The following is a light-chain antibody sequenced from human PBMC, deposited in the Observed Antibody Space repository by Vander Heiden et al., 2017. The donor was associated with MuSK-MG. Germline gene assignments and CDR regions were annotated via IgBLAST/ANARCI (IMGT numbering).Light chain of an antibody. J-gene: IGKJ2*01. CDR1: QSVLYSSNNKNY. Sequence: LSVSLGERATINCKSSQSVLYSSNNKNYLAWYQQKPGQPPKLLIYWASTRESGVPDRFSGSGSGTDFTLTISSLQAEDVAVYYCQQYYSTPLTFGQGTKLEIK. CDR3: QQYYSTPLT. V-gene: IGKV4-1*01. CDR2: WAS.